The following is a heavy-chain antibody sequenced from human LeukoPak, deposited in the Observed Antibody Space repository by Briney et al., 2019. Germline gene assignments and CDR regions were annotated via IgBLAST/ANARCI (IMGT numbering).Heavy chain of an antibody. CDR2: IYYSGST. Sequence: KPSETLSLTCTVSGGSISSGDYYWSWIRQPPGKGLEWIGYIYYSGSTYYNPSLKSRVTISVDTSKNQFSLKLSSVTVADTAVYYCARDGPYCSGGSCYWMDDAFDIWGQGTMVTVSS. V-gene: IGHV4-30-4*01. D-gene: IGHD2-15*01. CDR3: ARDGPYCSGGSCYWMDDAFDI. J-gene: IGHJ3*02. CDR1: GGSISSGDYY.